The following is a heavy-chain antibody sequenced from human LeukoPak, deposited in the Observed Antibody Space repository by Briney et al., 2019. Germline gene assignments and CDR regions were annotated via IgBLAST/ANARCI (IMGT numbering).Heavy chain of an antibody. Sequence: GGSLRLSCAASGFTFSTYVMSGVRQAPGKGLEGGATISASGVGTYYADSVKGRFTVSRDNSKNTLYLQMNSLRAEDTAVYFCANLRGSGSSYFDSWGQGTLVTVSS. J-gene: IGHJ4*02. CDR3: ANLRGSGSSYFDS. CDR2: ISASGVGT. CDR1: GFTFSTYV. V-gene: IGHV3-23*01. D-gene: IGHD3-10*01.